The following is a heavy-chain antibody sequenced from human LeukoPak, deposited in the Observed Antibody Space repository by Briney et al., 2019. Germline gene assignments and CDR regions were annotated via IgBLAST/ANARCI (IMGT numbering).Heavy chain of an antibody. J-gene: IGHJ2*01. Sequence: SETLSLTCTVSGYSISSGYYWGRIRQPPGKGLEWIGSIYHSGSTYYNPSLKSRVTISVDTSKNQFSLKVSSVTAADTAVYYCACLMVYGWYFDLWGRSTLDTVSS. V-gene: IGHV4-38-2*02. CDR1: GYSISSGYY. CDR3: ACLMVYGWYFDL. D-gene: IGHD2-8*01. CDR2: IYHSGST.